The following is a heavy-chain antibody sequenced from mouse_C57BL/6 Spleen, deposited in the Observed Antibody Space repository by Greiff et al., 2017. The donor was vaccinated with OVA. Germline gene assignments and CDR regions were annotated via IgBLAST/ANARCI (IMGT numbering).Heavy chain of an antibody. D-gene: IGHD1-1*01. CDR3: ARAPFITTVVAHWYFDV. CDR1: GYTFTSYW. Sequence: QVQLQQPGAELVKPGASVKLSCKASGYTFTSYWMHWVKQRPGRGLEWIGRIDPNSGGTKYNEKFKSKATLTVDKPSSTAYMQLSSLTSEDSAVYYCARAPFITTVVAHWYFDVWGTGTTVTVSS. J-gene: IGHJ1*03. CDR2: IDPNSGGT. V-gene: IGHV1-72*01.